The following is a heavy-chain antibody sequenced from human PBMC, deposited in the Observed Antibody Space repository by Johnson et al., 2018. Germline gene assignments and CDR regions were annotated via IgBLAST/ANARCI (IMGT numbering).Heavy chain of an antibody. V-gene: IGHV3-20*04. CDR2: ISWNGGGT. CDR3: ASHGGGREGDAFDI. CDR1: GFAFDDYG. D-gene: IGHD3-16*01. Sequence: VQLVESGGGVVRPGGSLRLYCAASGFAFDDYGMSWVRQAPGKGLEWVSGISWNGGGTGYADSVKGRLTISRDNSKNSLYMSMNSLRAEDTALYYCASHGGGREGDAFDIWGQGTVVTVSS. J-gene: IGHJ3*02.